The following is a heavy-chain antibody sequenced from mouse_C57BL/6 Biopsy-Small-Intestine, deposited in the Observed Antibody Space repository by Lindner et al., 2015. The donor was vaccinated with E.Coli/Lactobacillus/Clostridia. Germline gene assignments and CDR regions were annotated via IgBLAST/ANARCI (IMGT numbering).Heavy chain of an antibody. CDR2: IYPRSGNT. CDR3: ARSYYGSSYPYAMDY. D-gene: IGHD1-1*01. J-gene: IGHJ4*01. CDR1: GYTFTSYG. Sequence: QESGAELARPGASVKLSCKASGYTFTSYGISWVKQRTGQGLEWIGEIYPRSGNTYYNEKFKGKATLTADKSSSTAYMELRSLTSEDSAVYFCARSYYGSSYPYAMDYWGQGTSVTVSS. V-gene: IGHV1-81*01.